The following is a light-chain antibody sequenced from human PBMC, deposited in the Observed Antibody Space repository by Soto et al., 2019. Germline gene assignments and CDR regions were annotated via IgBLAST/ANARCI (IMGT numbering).Light chain of an antibody. Sequence: EIVLTQSPGTLSFSQGERATLSCRASENVRNNYLAWYQQKPGQAPRLLISGASKRATGIPDRFSGSGSGTDFTLTINRLEPEDFAVYYCQQYSFMWTFGQGTKVDIK. J-gene: IGKJ1*01. CDR1: ENVRNNY. V-gene: IGKV3-20*01. CDR2: GAS. CDR3: QQYSFMWT.